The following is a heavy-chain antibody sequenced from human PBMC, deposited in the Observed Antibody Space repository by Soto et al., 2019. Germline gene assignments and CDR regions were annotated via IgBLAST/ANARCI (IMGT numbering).Heavy chain of an antibody. CDR3: ARDPNIVLVPAALRSYYYYYGMDV. Sequence: PGGSLRLSCAASGFTFSSYWMSWVRQAPGKGLEWVANIKQDGSEKYYVDSVKGRFTISRDNAKNSLCLQMNSLRAEDTAVYYCARDPNIVLVPAALRSYYYYYGMDVWGQGT. J-gene: IGHJ6*02. D-gene: IGHD2-2*01. CDR2: IKQDGSEK. V-gene: IGHV3-7*01. CDR1: GFTFSSYW.